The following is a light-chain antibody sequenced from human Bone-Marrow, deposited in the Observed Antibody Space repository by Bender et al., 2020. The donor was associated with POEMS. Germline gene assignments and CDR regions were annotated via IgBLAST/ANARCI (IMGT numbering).Light chain of an antibody. V-gene: IGLV3-1*01. CDR3: QAWVSSTAYV. CDR1: KLGDRY. CDR2: HDT. Sequence: SYELTQPPSVSVSPGQTASITCSGDKLGDRYVCWYQQKPGQSPVLVIYHDTKRPSGIPERFSGSNSGNTATLTISGTQAMDEADYYCQAWVSSTAYVFGAGTKVTVL. J-gene: IGLJ1*01.